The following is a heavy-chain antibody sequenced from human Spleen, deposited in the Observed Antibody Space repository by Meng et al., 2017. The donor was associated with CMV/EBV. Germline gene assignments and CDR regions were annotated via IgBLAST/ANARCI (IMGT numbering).Heavy chain of an antibody. CDR3: ARDPGYCSSTSCHTWFDP. D-gene: IGHD2-2*02. J-gene: IGHJ5*02. CDR2: ISSSSSYI. CDR1: GFTFSSYS. Sequence: GSLRLSCAASGFTFSSYSMNWVRQAPGKGLEWVSSISSSSSYIYYADSVKGRFTISRDNAKNSLYLQMNSLRAEDTAVYYCARDPGYCSSTSCHTWFDPWGQGTLVTVSS. V-gene: IGHV3-21*01.